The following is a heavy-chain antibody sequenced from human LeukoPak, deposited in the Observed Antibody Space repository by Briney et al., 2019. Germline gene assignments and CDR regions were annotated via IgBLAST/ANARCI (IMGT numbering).Heavy chain of an antibody. Sequence: SETLSLTCTVSDGSLNNHYWNWIRQPPGKGLEWVGYVYYSGSINYNPSLKSRVTISVDTSKTHFSLKLNSVTAADTAVYYCARRRKVAATGDAFDVWGQGTVVTVSS. D-gene: IGHD5-12*01. J-gene: IGHJ3*01. V-gene: IGHV4-59*08. CDR3: ARRRKVAATGDAFDV. CDR1: DGSLNNHY. CDR2: VYYSGSI.